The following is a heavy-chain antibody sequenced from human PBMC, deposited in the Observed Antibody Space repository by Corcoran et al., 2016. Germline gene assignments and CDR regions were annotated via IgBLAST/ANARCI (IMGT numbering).Heavy chain of an antibody. CDR3: ARSLRIVVAAFGMDV. Sequence: QVQLVESGGGVVKPGRSLRLSCAASGFTFSSYGMHWVRQAPGKGLEWVAVISYDGSNKYYADSVKGRFTISRDNSKTTLYLPMNSLRAEDTAVYYCARSLRIVVAAFGMDVWGQGTTVTVSS. V-gene: IGHV3-30*03. CDR2: ISYDGSNK. D-gene: IGHD3-22*01. J-gene: IGHJ6*02. CDR1: GFTFSSYG.